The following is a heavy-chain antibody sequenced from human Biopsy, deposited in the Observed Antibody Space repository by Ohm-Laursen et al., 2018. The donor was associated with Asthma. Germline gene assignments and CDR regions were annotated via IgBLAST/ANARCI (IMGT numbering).Heavy chain of an antibody. CDR2: GYWTGST. CDR1: GGSISSFY. J-gene: IGHJ4*02. V-gene: IGHV4-59*01. CDR3: VRAVRNEQWLAPFDY. D-gene: IGHD6-19*01. Sequence: SETLSLTCSVYGGSISSFYWSWIRQSPEKGLEWMGDGYWTGSTNYNPSLKSRITMSVDTSKNRMFLELTSVTAADTSIYYCVRAVRNEQWLAPFDYWGQGNPVTVSS.